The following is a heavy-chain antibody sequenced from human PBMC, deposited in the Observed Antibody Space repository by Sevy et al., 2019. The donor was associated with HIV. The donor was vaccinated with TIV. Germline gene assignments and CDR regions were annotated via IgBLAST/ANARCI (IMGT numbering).Heavy chain of an antibody. CDR1: GFTFSNYW. D-gene: IGHD3-22*01. V-gene: IGHV3-7*01. CDR2: IKQDGSEK. Sequence: GGSLRLSCAASGFTFSNYWMTWVRQTPGKGLEWVANIKQDGSEKFYVDSVKGRFTISRDNAKNSLYLLMNSLRAEDTAVYYCARDRGYYDISGYYPSRYFDYWGQGTLVTVSS. J-gene: IGHJ4*02. CDR3: ARDRGYYDISGYYPSRYFDY.